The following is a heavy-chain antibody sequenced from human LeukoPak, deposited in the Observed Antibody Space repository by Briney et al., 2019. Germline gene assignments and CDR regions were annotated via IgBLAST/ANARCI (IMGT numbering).Heavy chain of an antibody. Sequence: KTSETLSLTCTVSGGSISSYYWSWIRQPPGKGLEWIGYIYYSGSTNYNPSLKSRVTISVDTSKNQFSLKLSSVTAADTAVYYCARDRRPAGTTGWFDPWGQGTLVTVSS. J-gene: IGHJ5*02. D-gene: IGHD1/OR15-1a*01. V-gene: IGHV4-59*01. CDR2: IYYSGST. CDR3: ARDRRPAGTTGWFDP. CDR1: GGSISSYY.